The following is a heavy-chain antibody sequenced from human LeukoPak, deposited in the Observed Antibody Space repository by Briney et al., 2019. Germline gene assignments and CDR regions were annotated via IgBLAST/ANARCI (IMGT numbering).Heavy chain of an antibody. CDR3: AKESDSGYHSEGPKN. Sequence: GGSLRLSCAASGFVLSDYGMHWVRQAPGKGLEWVAFVRNDGSNEYYVGSVKGRFTISRDKSKNTLYLQMNSRRAEDTAVYSCAKESDSGYHSEGPKNWGLGTLVTVSS. D-gene: IGHD5-12*01. J-gene: IGHJ4*02. CDR1: GFVLSDYG. V-gene: IGHV3-30*02. CDR2: VRNDGSNE.